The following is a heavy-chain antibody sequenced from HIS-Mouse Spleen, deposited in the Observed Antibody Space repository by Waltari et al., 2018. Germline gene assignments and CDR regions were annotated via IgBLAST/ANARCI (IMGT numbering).Heavy chain of an antibody. D-gene: IGHD3-10*01. Sequence: QVQLQESGPGLVKPSETLSLTCTVSGGSISSYYWSWIRQPPGKGPEWIGYIYYSGSTHDNPALKSRVTISVETSKNQFSLKLGSVTAADTAVYYCARVLLVRGVTTYWYFDLWGRGTLVTVSS. V-gene: IGHV4-59*01. CDR2: IYYSGST. CDR3: ARVLLVRGVTTYWYFDL. CDR1: GGSISSYY. J-gene: IGHJ2*01.